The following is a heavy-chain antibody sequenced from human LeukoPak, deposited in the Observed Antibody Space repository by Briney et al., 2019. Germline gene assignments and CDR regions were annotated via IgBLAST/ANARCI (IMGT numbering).Heavy chain of an antibody. CDR1: GGSISSSSYY. CDR2: IYYSGST. D-gene: IGHD4-11*01. CDR3: AREGTVTNNFDY. V-gene: IGHV4-61*01. Sequence: SETLSLTCTVSGGSISSSSYYWSWIRQPPGKGLEWIGYIYYSGSTNYNPSLKSRVTISVDTPKNQFSLKLSSVTAADTAVYYCAREGTVTNNFDYWGQGTLVTVSS. J-gene: IGHJ4*02.